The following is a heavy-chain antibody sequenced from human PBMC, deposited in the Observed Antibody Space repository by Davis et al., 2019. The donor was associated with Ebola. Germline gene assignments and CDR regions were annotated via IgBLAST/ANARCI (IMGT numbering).Heavy chain of an antibody. Sequence: GGSLRLSCAASGFTVSSNYMSWVRQAPGKGLEWVSSISSSSSYIYYADSVKGRFTISRDNAKNSLYLQMNSLRAEDTAVYYCASLGCTGGVCYVGGYYYGMDVWGQGTTVTVPS. CDR1: GFTVSSNY. V-gene: IGHV3-21*01. CDR3: ASLGCTGGVCYVGGYYYGMDV. D-gene: IGHD2-8*02. J-gene: IGHJ6*02. CDR2: ISSSSSYI.